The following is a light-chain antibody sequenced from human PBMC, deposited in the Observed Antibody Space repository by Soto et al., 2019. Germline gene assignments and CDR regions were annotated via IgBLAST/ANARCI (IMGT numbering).Light chain of an antibody. Sequence: QSALTQPASVSGSPGQSITISCTGTSGDIGGYNYVSWYQQHPGKAPKLLISEVTNRPSGVSNRFSGSKSGNTASLTISGLQAEDEADYHCCSYAGNTVGLFGGGTKLTVL. CDR2: EVT. J-gene: IGLJ2*01. CDR1: SGDIGGYNY. V-gene: IGLV2-14*01. CDR3: CSYAGNTVGL.